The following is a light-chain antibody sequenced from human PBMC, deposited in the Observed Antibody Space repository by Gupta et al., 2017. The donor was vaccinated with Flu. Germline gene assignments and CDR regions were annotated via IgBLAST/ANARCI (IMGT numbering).Light chain of an antibody. Sequence: EVVLTQSPATLSLSPGERATLSCRASQRVGTYLAWYQHKPGQTPRLLIYDASNRATGIPARFSGSGSGTDFTLTISSLEPEDFAVYYCQKRSNWPPYTFGQGTRLEI. J-gene: IGKJ2*01. CDR2: DAS. CDR1: QRVGTY. CDR3: QKRSNWPPYT. V-gene: IGKV3-11*01.